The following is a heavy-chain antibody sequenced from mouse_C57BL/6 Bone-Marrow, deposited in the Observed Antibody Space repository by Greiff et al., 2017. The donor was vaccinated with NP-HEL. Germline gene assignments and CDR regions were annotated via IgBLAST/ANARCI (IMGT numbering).Heavy chain of an antibody. CDR3: TRDGSSLAWFAY. CDR2: IRNKANNHAT. D-gene: IGHD1-1*01. J-gene: IGHJ3*01. V-gene: IGHV6-6*01. CDR1: GFTFSDAW. Sequence: EVQLQESGGGLVQPGGSMKLSCAASGFTFSDAWMDWVRQSPEKGLEWVAEIRNKANNHATYYAESVKGRFTISRDDSKSSVYLQMNSLRAEDTGIYYCTRDGSSLAWFAYWGQGTLVTVSA.